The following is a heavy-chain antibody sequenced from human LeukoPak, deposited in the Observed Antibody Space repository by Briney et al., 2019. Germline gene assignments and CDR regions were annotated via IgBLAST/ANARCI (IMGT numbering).Heavy chain of an antibody. V-gene: IGHV4-34*01. CDR1: GGSFSGKY. CDR2: ITHSGST. Sequence: PSETLSLTCAVYGGSFSGKYWTWIRQPPGKGLEWIGEITHSGSTYYNPSLKSRVTISVDTSKNQFSLKLNSVTAADTAVYYCARHLMTWGQATLVTVSS. CDR3: ARHLMT. J-gene: IGHJ4*02.